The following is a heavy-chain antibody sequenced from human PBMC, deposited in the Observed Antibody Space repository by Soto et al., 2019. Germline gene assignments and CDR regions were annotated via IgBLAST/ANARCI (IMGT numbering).Heavy chain of an antibody. V-gene: IGHV2-5*02. Sequence: QITLKESGPTLVKPPQTHTINCAFSVFPLRTSGVGVGWIGQPPGKALEWLALIYWDDDQRYSPSRNSRLTLAKDAANIPAVLTMTTMGRVYTASYYGANSSWFGEFFFSGVYYMEVLGKGTTVIVSS. CDR2: IYWDDDQ. D-gene: IGHD3-10*01. J-gene: IGHJ6*03. CDR3: ANSSWFGEFFFSGVYYMEV. CDR1: VFPLRTSGVG.